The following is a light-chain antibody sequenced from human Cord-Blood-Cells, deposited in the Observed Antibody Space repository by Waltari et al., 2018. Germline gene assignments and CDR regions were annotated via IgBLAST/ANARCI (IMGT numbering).Light chain of an antibody. J-gene: IGKJ4*01. CDR3: QQRSNWPPRLT. V-gene: IGKV3-11*01. CDR1: QSVSSY. CDR2: DAS. Sequence: EIVLTQSPATLSLSPGERATLSCRASQSVSSYLAWYQQKPGQAPRLLIYDASNRATGIPARFSGSGTGTDFTLTISSLEPEDFAVYDGQQRSNWPPRLTFGGGTKVEIK.